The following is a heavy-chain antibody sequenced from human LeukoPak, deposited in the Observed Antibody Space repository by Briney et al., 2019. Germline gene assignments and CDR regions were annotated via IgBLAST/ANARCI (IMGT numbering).Heavy chain of an antibody. CDR3: ARDITTGEDCSSTSCYYNWFDP. D-gene: IGHD2-2*01. CDR1: GFTFDDCA. Sequence: GGSLRLSCAASGFTFDDCAMHWVRQTPGKGLEWVSGINWNSGSIGYADSVKGRFTISRDNAKNSLYLQMNSLRAEDTAVYYCARDITTGEDCSSTSCYYNWFDPWGQGTLVTVSS. V-gene: IGHV3-9*01. CDR2: INWNSGSI. J-gene: IGHJ5*02.